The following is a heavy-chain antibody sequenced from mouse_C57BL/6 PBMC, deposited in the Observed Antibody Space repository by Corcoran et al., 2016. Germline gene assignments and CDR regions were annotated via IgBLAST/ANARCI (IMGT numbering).Heavy chain of an antibody. Sequence: EVQLQQSGPELVKPGASVKISCKASGYTFTDYYMNWVKQSHGKSLEWIGDINPNNGGTSYNQKFKGKATLTVDKSSSTAYMELRSLTSEDSAVYYCARWGDGAYWGQGTLVTVSA. J-gene: IGHJ3*01. CDR3: ARWGDGAY. CDR1: GYTFTDYY. CDR2: INPNNGGT. D-gene: IGHD3-3*01. V-gene: IGHV1-26*01.